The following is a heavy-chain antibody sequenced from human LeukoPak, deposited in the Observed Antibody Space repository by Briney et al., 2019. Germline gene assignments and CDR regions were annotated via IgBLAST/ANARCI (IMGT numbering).Heavy chain of an antibody. CDR3: ARLADYGSGSYYNQGGYFDY. CDR2: IIPIFGTA. D-gene: IGHD3-10*01. V-gene: IGHV1-69*13. CDR1: GGTFSSYA. J-gene: IGHJ4*02. Sequence: GASVKVSCKASGGTFSSYAISWVRQAPGQGLEWMGGIIPIFGTANYAQKFQGRVTITADESTSTAYMELSSLRSEDTAVYYCARLADYGSGSYYNQGGYFDYWGQGTPVTVSS.